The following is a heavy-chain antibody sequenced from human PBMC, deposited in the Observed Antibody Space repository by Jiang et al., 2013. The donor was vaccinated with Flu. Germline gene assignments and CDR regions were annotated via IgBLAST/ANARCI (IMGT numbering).Heavy chain of an antibody. CDR3: AKDLARASYYYDSSGYSPFDY. CDR1: GFTFSSYG. D-gene: IGHD3-22*01. V-gene: IGHV3-30*18. J-gene: IGHJ4*02. CDR2: ISYDGSNK. Sequence: GGGVVQPGRSLRLSCAASGFTFSSYGMHWVRQAPGKGLEWVAVISYDGSNKYYADSVKGRFTISRDNSKNTLYLQMNSLRAEDTAVYYCAKDLARASYYYDSSGYSPFDYWGQGTLVTVSS.